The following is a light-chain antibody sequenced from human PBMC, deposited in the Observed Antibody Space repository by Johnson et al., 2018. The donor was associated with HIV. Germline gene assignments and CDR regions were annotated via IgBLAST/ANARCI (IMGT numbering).Light chain of an antibody. J-gene: IGLJ1*01. Sequence: QSVLTQPPSVSAAPGQKVTISCSGSSSNIGSNYVSWYQQLPGTAPRLLISANNKRPSGIPDRFSGSKSGTSATLGITGLQTGDEADYYCGTWDSSLSAGYVFGTGTKVTVL. CDR1: SSNIGSNY. CDR3: GTWDSSLSAGYV. V-gene: IGLV1-51*01. CDR2: ANN.